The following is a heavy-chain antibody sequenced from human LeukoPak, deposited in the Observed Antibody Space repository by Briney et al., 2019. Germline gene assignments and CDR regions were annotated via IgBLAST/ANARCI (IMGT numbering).Heavy chain of an antibody. D-gene: IGHD3-22*01. CDR2: ISSSSSYI. Sequence: GSLRLSCRASGFSVDSVFMNWVRQAPGKGLEWVSSISSSSSYIYYADSVKGRFTISRDNAKNSLYLQMNSLRAEDTAVYYCARGIYYYYDSSGLQFADYWGQGTLVTVSS. J-gene: IGHJ4*02. CDR1: GFSVDSVF. CDR3: ARGIYYYYDSSGLQFADY. V-gene: IGHV3-21*01.